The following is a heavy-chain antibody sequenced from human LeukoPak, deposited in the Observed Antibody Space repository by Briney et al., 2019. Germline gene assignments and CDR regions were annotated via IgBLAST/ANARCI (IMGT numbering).Heavy chain of an antibody. CDR2: ISFDGNNK. CDR1: GFTFSSYG. V-gene: IGHV3-30*03. J-gene: IGHJ4*02. Sequence: PGRSLRLSCAASGFTFSSYGMHWVRQAPGKGLEWVAIISFDGNNKYYADSVKGRFTISRDNSKNTLYLQMNSLRAEDTAVYYCAGGGGLYYFDYWGQGTLVTVSS. CDR3: AGGGGLYYFDY. D-gene: IGHD5-12*01.